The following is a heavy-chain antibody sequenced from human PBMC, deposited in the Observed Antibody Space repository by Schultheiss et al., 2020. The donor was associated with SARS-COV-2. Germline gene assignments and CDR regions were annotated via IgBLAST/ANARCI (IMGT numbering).Heavy chain of an antibody. CDR1: GGSFSGYY. Sequence: SETLSLTCAVYGGSFSGYYWSWIRQPPGKGLEWIGEINHSGSTNYNPFLKSRVTMSVDTSKNQFSLKLSSVTAADTAVYYCARIQWLDYSRFDPWGQGTLVTVSS. V-gene: IGHV4-34*01. J-gene: IGHJ5*02. CDR2: INHSGST. CDR3: ARIQWLDYSRFDP. D-gene: IGHD6-19*01.